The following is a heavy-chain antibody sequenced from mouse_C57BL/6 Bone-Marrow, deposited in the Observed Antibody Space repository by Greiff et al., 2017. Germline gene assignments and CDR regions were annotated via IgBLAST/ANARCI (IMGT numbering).Heavy chain of an antibody. CDR1: GYTFTDYY. CDR2: INPYNGGT. V-gene: IGHV1-19*01. CDR3: ASTGTDWYFDV. J-gene: IGHJ1*03. Sequence: VQLQQSGPVLVKPGASVKMSCKASGYTFTDYYMNWVKQSHGKSLEWIGVINPYNGGTSYNQKFKGKATLTVDKSSSTAYMELNSLTSEDSAVYYCASTGTDWYFDVWGTGTTVTVSS. D-gene: IGHD4-1*02.